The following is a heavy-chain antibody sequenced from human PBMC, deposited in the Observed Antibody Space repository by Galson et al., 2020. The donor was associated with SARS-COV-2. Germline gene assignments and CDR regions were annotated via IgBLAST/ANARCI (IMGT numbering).Heavy chain of an antibody. CDR2: LYTSGST. D-gene: IGHD3-22*01. CDR1: GASLNNYY. V-gene: IGHV4-4*07. Sequence: SETLSLTCIVSGASLNNYYWSWIRQPAGKGLEWIGRLYTSGSTNYNPSLKSRVTMSIDPSKTQFSLKLSSVTAADTAVYYCARIGDISGYFPFDSWGPGTLVTVSS. CDR3: ARIGDISGYFPFDS. J-gene: IGHJ4*02.